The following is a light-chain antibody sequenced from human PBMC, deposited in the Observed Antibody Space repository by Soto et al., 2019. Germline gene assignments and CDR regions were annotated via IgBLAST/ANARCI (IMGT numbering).Light chain of an antibody. CDR3: ASYAPTNNFCCV. Sequence: QSVLTQPPSASGSPGQSVTNSCTGTRSDAGGYHCVSWYQQYPGRAPKLRIYEVSKRPSGVPDGFSRSESGNTSSLTVSGFLAELEPESDCASYAPTNNFCCVFGGG. CDR1: RSDAGGYHC. J-gene: IGLJ3*02. V-gene: IGLV2-8*01. CDR2: EVS.